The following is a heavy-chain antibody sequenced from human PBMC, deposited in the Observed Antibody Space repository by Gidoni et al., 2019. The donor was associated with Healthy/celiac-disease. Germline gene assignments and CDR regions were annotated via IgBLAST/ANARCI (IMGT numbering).Heavy chain of an antibody. CDR2: IRGSGGST. D-gene: IGHD4-17*01. CDR3: AKDGSYGGNPPDFDY. Sequence: EVQLLASGGGLVQPGGSLRLSCAASGFTFSSYAMSWVRQAPGKGLEWVSAIRGSGGSTYYADSVKGRFTISRDNSKNTLYLQMNSLRAEDTAVYYCAKDGSYGGNPPDFDYWGQGTLVTVSS. J-gene: IGHJ4*02. CDR1: GFTFSSYA. V-gene: IGHV3-23*01.